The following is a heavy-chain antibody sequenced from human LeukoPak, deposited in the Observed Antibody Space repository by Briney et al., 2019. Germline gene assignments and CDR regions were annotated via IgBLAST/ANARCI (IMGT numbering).Heavy chain of an antibody. D-gene: IGHD1-7*01. Sequence: LRLSCAASGFTFGDYYMSWIRQAPGKGLEWIAYVDYSGGSNYNPSLKSRVTISLDAANNQFSLRLTSVTAADTAVYYCARHQRGPANYFDPWGQGTLVTVSS. CDR2: VDYSGGS. V-gene: IGHV4-59*08. CDR3: ARHQRGPANYFDP. J-gene: IGHJ5*02. CDR1: GFTFGDYY.